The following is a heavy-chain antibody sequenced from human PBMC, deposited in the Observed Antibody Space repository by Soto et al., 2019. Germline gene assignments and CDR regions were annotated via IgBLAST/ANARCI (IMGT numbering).Heavy chain of an antibody. D-gene: IGHD5-12*01. CDR2: SRSKGYGGTT. CDR3: TRGMYTAYETAPLFFDF. Sequence: GGSLRLSCTTSGFTFGAYALSWFRQAPGKGLEWVGFSRSKGYGGTTEFAASVRGRFTISRDDSNSIAYLQMNSLKTEDTAVYYCTRGMYTAYETAPLFFDFWGQGTLVTVSS. J-gene: IGHJ4*02. V-gene: IGHV3-49*03. CDR1: GFTFGAYA.